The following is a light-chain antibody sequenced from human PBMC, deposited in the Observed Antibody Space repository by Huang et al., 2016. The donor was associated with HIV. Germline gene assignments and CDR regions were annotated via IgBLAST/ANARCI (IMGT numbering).Light chain of an antibody. V-gene: IGKV2-28*01. CDR2: LGS. CDR1: ESLLHSNGVYY. J-gene: IGKJ4*01. Sequence: DIVLTQSPLSLPVTPGEPASISCRSSESLLHSNGVYYLDWYLQKPGQPPQLLIYLGSNRASGVPDRLSGSGSGSDFTLQISRVEAEDVGIYYCMQSLRASFTFGGGTKVEMK. CDR3: MQSLRASFT.